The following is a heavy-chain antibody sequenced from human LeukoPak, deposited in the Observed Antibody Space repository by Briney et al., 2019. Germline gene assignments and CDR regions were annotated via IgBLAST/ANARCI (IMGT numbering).Heavy chain of an antibody. J-gene: IGHJ4*02. D-gene: IGHD2-15*01. Sequence: GGSLRLSCAASGFTFSSYAMHWVRQAPGKGLEWVAVISYDGSNKYYADSVKGRFTISRDNSKNTLYLQMNSLRAEDTAVYYCARDGTVVVVAAMDYWGQGTLVTVSS. CDR1: GFTFSSYA. V-gene: IGHV3-30-3*01. CDR3: ARDGTVVVVAAMDY. CDR2: ISYDGSNK.